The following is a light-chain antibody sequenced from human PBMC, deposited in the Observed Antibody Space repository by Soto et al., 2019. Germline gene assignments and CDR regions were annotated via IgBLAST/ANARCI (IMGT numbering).Light chain of an antibody. CDR1: HSVSSSY. CDR3: QHYDSFPIT. V-gene: IGKV3-20*01. Sequence: EILLTQPAGTVSLSQGERATLSSRVCHSVSSSYLAWYQQKPGQPPRLLIYGASSRATGIPDRFSGSGSGTDFTLTISRLEPEDFAVFYCQHYDSFPITFGQGTRLEI. J-gene: IGKJ5*01. CDR2: GAS.